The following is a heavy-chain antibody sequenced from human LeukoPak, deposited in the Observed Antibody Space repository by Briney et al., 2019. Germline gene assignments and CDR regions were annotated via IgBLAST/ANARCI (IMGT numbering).Heavy chain of an antibody. D-gene: IGHD3-16*02. CDR3: ARGDYYDYVWGSYRYTFYFDY. CDR2: INHSGST. CDR1: GGSFSGYY. Sequence: PSETLSLTCAVYGGSFSGYYWSWIRQPPGKGLEWIGEINHSGSTNYNPSLKSRVTISVDTPKNQFSLKLSSVTAADTAVYYCARGDYYDYVWGSYRYTFYFDYWGQGTLVTVSS. J-gene: IGHJ4*02. V-gene: IGHV4-34*01.